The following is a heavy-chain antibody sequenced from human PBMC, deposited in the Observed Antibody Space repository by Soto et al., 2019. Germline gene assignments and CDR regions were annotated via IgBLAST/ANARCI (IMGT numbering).Heavy chain of an antibody. V-gene: IGHV1-46*01. CDR3: ARGPGGPDGPGDY. Sequence: ASVKVSCKASGYTLTSYYMHWVRQAPGQGLEWMGIINPSGGSTSYAQKFQGRVTMTRDTSASTAYMELSSLKSEDTAVYYCARGPGGPDGPGDYWGQGTLVTVSS. D-gene: IGHD2-15*01. CDR2: INPSGGST. CDR1: GYTLTSYY. J-gene: IGHJ4*02.